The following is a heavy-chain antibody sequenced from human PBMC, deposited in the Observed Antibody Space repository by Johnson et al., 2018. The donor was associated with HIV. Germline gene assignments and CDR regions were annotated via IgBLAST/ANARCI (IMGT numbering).Heavy chain of an antibody. D-gene: IGHD1-26*01. CDR1: GFTFSNAW. J-gene: IGHJ3*02. V-gene: IGHV3-15*01. CDR2: INSKTDGGTT. Sequence: VQLVESGGGLVKPGGSLRLSCTVSGFTFSNAWMNWVRQAPRKGLEWVGRINSKTDGGTTDYAATVNGRFIISRDDSKNTLYLQRNSLRPEDTAVYYCAKERRAPRAFDIWGQGTMVTVSS. CDR3: AKERRAPRAFDI.